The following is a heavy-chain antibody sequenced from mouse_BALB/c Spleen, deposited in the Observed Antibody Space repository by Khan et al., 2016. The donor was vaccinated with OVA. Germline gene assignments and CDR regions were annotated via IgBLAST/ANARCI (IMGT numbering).Heavy chain of an antibody. Sequence: EVELVESGPGLVKPSQSLSLTCTVTGYSITSDYAWNWIRQFPGNKLEWMGYISYSGSTGYNPSLKSRISITRDTSNNQFFLQLNSVTTEDTATXYCARRYYYGHWYFDVWGAGTTVTVSS. J-gene: IGHJ1*01. CDR3: ARRYYYGHWYFDV. CDR1: GYSITSDYA. CDR2: ISYSGST. V-gene: IGHV3-2*02. D-gene: IGHD1-1*01.